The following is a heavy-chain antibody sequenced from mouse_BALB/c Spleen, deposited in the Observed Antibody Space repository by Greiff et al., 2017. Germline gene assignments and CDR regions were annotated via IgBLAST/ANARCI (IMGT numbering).Heavy chain of an antibody. CDR3: ARDGYDGPFAY. CDR1: GYTFTTYW. J-gene: IGHJ3*01. Sequence: VQLQQPGAELVKPGASVKLSCKASGYTFTTYWMHWVKQRPGQGFEWIGEINPSNGRTNYNERFKSKATLTVDKSSSTAYMQLSSLTSEDSAVYYCARDGYDGPFAYWGQGTLVTVSA. V-gene: IGHV1S81*02. CDR2: INPSNGRT. D-gene: IGHD2-2*01.